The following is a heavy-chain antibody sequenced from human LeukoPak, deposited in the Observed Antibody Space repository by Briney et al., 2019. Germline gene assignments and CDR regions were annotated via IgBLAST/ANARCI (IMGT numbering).Heavy chain of an antibody. D-gene: IGHD6-19*01. J-gene: IGHJ4*02. CDR2: INPNSGGT. CDR3: ARDLNKLGQWLPTIDY. CDR1: GYTFTANY. V-gene: IGHV1-2*02. Sequence: GASVKVSCKAFGYTFTANYMHWVRQAPGLGLEWMGWINPNSGGTNYAQKFQGRVTMTRDTSISTAYMELSRLRSDDTAVYYCARDLNKLGQWLPTIDYWGQGTLVTVSS.